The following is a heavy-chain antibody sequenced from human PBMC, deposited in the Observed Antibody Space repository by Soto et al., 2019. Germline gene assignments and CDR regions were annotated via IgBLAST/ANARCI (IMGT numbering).Heavy chain of an antibody. CDR3: ARSIVVVTALDY. CDR2: INAGNGNT. D-gene: IGHD2-21*02. Sequence: GVSVKVCSKSPGYTFTSNAMHSVRQAPGQRLEWMGWINAGNGNTKYSQKFQGRVTITRDTSASTAYMELSSLRSEDTAVYYCARSIVVVTALDYWGQGTLVTVSS. CDR1: GYTFTSNA. V-gene: IGHV1-3*01. J-gene: IGHJ4*02.